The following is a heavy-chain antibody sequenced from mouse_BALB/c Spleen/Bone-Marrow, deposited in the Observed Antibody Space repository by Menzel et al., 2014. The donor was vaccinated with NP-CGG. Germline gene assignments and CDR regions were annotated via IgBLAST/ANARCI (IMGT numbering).Heavy chain of an antibody. CDR1: GVDFSRYW. V-gene: IGHV4-1*02. CDR2: INPDSSTI. Sequence: AGGGVDFSRYWMSWVRQAPGKGLEWIGEINPDSSTINYTPSLKDKFIISRDNAKNTLYLQMSKVRSEDTALYYCARLGYYGGFAYWGQGTLVTVSA. D-gene: IGHD2-3*01. J-gene: IGHJ3*01. CDR3: ARLGYYGGFAY.